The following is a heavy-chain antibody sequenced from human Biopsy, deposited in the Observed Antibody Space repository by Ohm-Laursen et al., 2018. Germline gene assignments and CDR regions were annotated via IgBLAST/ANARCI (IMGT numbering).Heavy chain of an antibody. D-gene: IGHD2-2*02. CDR2: ISGSGGNT. Sequence: LSLTCAASGFTFSDYAMNWVRQAPGKGLDWVSTISGSGGNTYYADSVRGRFTVSRDGSKSTLYLQMSSLSAEDAAFYYCAKGGYCTTSSCYMDLGYWGQGTLVTVSS. J-gene: IGHJ4*02. CDR1: GFTFSDYA. CDR3: AKGGYCTTSSCYMDLGY. V-gene: IGHV3-23*01.